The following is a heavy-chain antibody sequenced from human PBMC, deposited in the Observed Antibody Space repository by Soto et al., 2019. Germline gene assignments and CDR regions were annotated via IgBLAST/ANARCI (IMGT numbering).Heavy chain of an antibody. J-gene: IGHJ4*02. CDR1: GGSISSSSYY. V-gene: IGHV4-39*01. Sequence: PSETLSLTCTVSGGSISSSSYYWGWIRRPPGKGLEWIGTIYYSGSAYYNPSLKSRVTISVDTSKSQFSLRLTSVTAADTAVYYCAGGIISWRFEYWAQGTLVTVSS. CDR2: IYYSGSA. CDR3: AGGIISWRFEY. D-gene: IGHD6-13*01.